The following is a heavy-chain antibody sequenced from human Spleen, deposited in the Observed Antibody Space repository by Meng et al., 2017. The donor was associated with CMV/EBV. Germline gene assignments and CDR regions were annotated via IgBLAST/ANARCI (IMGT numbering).Heavy chain of an antibody. Sequence: ESLKISCVASGSTFSSSWMSWVRRAPGKGLEWVATIKHDGSEKHHGDSAKGRFTISRDNAKNSLFLQMDSLRVEDAAVYYCAKGVYSFGLPYHFDFWGPGTLVTVSS. D-gene: IGHD1-26*01. CDR2: IKHDGSEK. J-gene: IGHJ4*02. CDR1: GSTFSSSW. V-gene: IGHV3-7*03. CDR3: AKGVYSFGLPYHFDF.